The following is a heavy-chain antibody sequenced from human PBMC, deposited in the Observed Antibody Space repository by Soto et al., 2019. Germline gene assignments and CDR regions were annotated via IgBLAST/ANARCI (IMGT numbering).Heavy chain of an antibody. CDR2: IYYSGST. Sequence: QVQLQESGPGLVKPSETLSLTCTVSGGSISSYYWSWIRQPPGKGLEWIGYIYYSGSTNYNPSLKSRVTIAVNTSKNQFSLKLSSVTAADTAVYYCARQQWLVLNAFDIWGQGTMVTVSS. CDR1: GGSISSYY. V-gene: IGHV4-59*01. CDR3: ARQQWLVLNAFDI. D-gene: IGHD6-19*01. J-gene: IGHJ3*02.